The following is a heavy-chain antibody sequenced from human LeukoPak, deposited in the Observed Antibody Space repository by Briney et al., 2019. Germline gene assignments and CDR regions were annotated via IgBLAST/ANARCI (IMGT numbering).Heavy chain of an antibody. J-gene: IGHJ4*02. Sequence: LXLSXAASGXTFSDYYMSWIRQAPGKGLEWVSYISSSGSTIYYADSVKGRFTISRDNAKNSLYLQMNSLRAEDTAVYYCARGENGASFDYWGQGTLVTVSS. V-gene: IGHV3-11*01. CDR1: GXTFSDYY. D-gene: IGHD3-10*01. CDR3: ARGENGASFDY. CDR2: ISSSGSTI.